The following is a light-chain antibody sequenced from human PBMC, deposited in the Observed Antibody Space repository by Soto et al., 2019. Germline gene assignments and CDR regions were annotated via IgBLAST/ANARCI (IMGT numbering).Light chain of an antibody. CDR1: QGMSSY. CDR2: AAS. CDR3: LQDYNYPLT. V-gene: IGKV1-6*01. J-gene: IGKJ4*01. Sequence: AIQLTQSTSSLSGSVVDRVRSSFRASQGMSSYLAWYQQKPGKAPKLLLYAASTLQSGVPSRFSGSGSGTDFTLTISSLQPEDFATAYCLQDYNYPLTFGGGTKVDIK.